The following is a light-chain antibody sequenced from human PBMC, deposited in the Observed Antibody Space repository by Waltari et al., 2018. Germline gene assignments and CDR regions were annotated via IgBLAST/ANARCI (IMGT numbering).Light chain of an antibody. CDR2: DVT. CDR3: CSFAASYTSYVI. J-gene: IGLJ2*01. V-gene: IGLV2-11*01. Sequence: QSALTQPRSVSGSPGQPVTITCTGTSSEVGGYDYASWYQQHPGKAPKPMIYDVTKRPSGVPARFSGSKSGNTASLTISGLQTEDEADYYCCSFAASYTSYVIFGGGTKLTVL. CDR1: SSEVGGYDY.